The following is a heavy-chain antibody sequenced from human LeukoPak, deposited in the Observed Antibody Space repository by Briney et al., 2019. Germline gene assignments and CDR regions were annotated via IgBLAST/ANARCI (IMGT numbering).Heavy chain of an antibody. V-gene: IGHV3-30*02. Sequence: GGSLRLSCAASGFTLSNHGMHWVRQAPGKGLEWVAFIRYDGTDKYYADSVKGRFTISRDNSENTVSLQLNSLRVEDTAVYYCGKGLAYTYPYSGNMDVWGKGTTVTISS. CDR1: GFTLSNHG. CDR2: IRYDGTDK. J-gene: IGHJ6*03. D-gene: IGHD5-18*01. CDR3: GKGLAYTYPYSGNMDV.